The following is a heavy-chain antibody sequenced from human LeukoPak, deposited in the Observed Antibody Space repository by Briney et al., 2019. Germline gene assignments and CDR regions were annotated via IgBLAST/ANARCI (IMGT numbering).Heavy chain of an antibody. CDR1: GFTFSSYW. D-gene: IGHD7-27*01. Sequence: GGFLRLSCAASGFTFSSYWMHWVRQAPGKGLVWVSRVNSDGSSTNYADSVKGRFAISRDNAKNTLFLQMNSLRAEDTAVYYCTRNWGSDYWGQGTLVTVSS. CDR2: VNSDGSST. J-gene: IGHJ4*02. V-gene: IGHV3-74*01. CDR3: TRNWGSDY.